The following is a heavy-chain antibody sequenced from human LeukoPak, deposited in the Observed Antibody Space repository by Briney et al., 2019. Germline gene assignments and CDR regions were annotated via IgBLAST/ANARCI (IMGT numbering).Heavy chain of an antibody. D-gene: IGHD6-19*01. V-gene: IGHV3-23*01. CDR3: AKDSNGWYQRGSNYFDY. CDR2: ISGSGSST. J-gene: IGHJ4*02. CDR1: GFTFTSYA. Sequence: GGSLRLSCAASGFTFTSYAMNRVRQAPGKGLEWVSTISGSGSSTYYVDSVKGRFTISRDNSKNALYLQMNSLRAEDTAEYYCAKDSNGWYQRGSNYFDYWGQGTLVTVSS.